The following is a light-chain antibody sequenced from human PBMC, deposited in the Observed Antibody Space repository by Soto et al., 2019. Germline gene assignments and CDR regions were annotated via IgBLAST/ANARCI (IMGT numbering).Light chain of an antibody. CDR3: HQYGSSLGT. Sequence: IVLTQSPVTLSLSPGEGATLSCRASQSVTGTNLAWYQQRAGQAPRLLIYDAVRRATGIPDRFSGSGSGTDFTLTISRLEPEDFEVYYCHQYGSSLGTFGQGTKVDIX. V-gene: IGKV3-20*01. CDR1: QSVTGTN. CDR2: DAV. J-gene: IGKJ1*01.